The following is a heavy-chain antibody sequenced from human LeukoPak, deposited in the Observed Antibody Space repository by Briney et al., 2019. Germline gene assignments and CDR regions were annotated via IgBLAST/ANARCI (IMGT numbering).Heavy chain of an antibody. V-gene: IGHV4-4*07. CDR3: ARDGPTYYYGSGSPRWFDP. Sequence: PSETLSLTCTVSGGSISSYYWSWIRQPAGKGLEWIGRIYTSGSTNYNPSLKSRVTMSVGTSKNQFSMKLSSVTAADTAVYYCARDGPTYYYGSGSPRWFDPWGQGTLVTVSS. D-gene: IGHD3-10*01. CDR1: GGSISSYY. CDR2: IYTSGST. J-gene: IGHJ5*02.